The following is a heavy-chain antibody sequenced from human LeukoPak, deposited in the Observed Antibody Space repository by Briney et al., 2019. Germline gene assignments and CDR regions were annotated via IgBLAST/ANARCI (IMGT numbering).Heavy chain of an antibody. Sequence: GGSLRLACAASGFIFSNAWMNWVRQAPGKGLEWVGRIKSKPAGETTTYAAPVKGRFTISRDGSRNTVYLQMNSLKTEDTAVYYCATCGGDCFFNYWGQGTLVTVSS. CDR3: ATCGGDCFFNY. CDR2: IKSKPAGETT. CDR1: GFIFSNAW. D-gene: IGHD2-21*02. J-gene: IGHJ4*02. V-gene: IGHV3-15*01.